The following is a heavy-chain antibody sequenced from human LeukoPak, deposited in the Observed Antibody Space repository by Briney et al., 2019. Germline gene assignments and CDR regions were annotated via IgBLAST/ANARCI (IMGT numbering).Heavy chain of an antibody. J-gene: IGHJ4*02. D-gene: IGHD1-26*01. CDR1: GYSFTSYW. V-gene: IGHV5-51*01. CDR2: IYPGDSDT. CDR3: ARLEERGATTELFDY. Sequence: PGESLKISCKGSGYSFTSYWIGWVRQMPGKGLEWMGIIYPGDSDTRYSPSFQGQVTISADKSISTAYLQWSSLKASDTAMYYCARLEERGATTELFDYWGQGTLVTVSS.